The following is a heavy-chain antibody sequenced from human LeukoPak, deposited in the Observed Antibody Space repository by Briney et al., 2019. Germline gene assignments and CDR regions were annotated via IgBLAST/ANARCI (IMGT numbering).Heavy chain of an antibody. D-gene: IGHD3-3*01. CDR1: GFTVSSNY. V-gene: IGHV3-53*01. J-gene: IGHJ6*03. CDR3: ARLPLGVVKTRWPYYYMGV. Sequence: GGSLRLSCPASGFTVSSNYMSWVRQAPGKGLEWVSVIYSGGSTYYADSVKGRFTISRDNSKNTLYLQMNSLRAEDTAVYYCARLPLGVVKTRWPYYYMGVWGKGTTVTVSS. CDR2: IYSGGST.